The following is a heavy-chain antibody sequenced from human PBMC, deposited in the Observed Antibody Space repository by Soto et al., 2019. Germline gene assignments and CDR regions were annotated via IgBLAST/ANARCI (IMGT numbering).Heavy chain of an antibody. CDR2: INNDGSDT. CDR3: SRGVGGLDS. Sequence: GGSLRLSCAASGFTFSNYWMHWVRQAPGGGLLWVSHINNDGSDTTYADSVKGRFTISRDNARNTVYLQMTSLKVEDTAVYYCSRGVGGLDSWGQGILVTSPQ. V-gene: IGHV3-74*01. D-gene: IGHD3-10*01. CDR1: GFTFSNYW. J-gene: IGHJ5*01.